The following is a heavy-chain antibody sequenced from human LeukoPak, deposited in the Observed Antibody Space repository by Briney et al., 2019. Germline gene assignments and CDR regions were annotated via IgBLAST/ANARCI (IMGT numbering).Heavy chain of an antibody. CDR1: GFTFSSYG. D-gene: IGHD1-26*01. CDR3: AKGFYGGATCFDY. J-gene: IGHJ4*02. CDR2: IQYDGSNK. Sequence: PGGSLRLSCAASGFTFSSYGMHWVRQAPGKGLEWVAFIQYDGSNKYYADSVKGRFTISRDNSKNTLYLQMNSLRAEDTAVYYCAKGFYGGATCFDYWGQGTLVTVSS. V-gene: IGHV3-30*02.